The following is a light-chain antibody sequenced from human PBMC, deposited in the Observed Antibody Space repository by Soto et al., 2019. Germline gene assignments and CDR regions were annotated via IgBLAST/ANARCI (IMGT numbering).Light chain of an antibody. J-gene: IGKJ1*01. Sequence: EILLTQSPGPLSLSPGERATLSCRASPSVSSSYLAWYQQKPGQAPRLLIYGASSRATGIPDRFSGSGSGTDFTLTISRLEPEDFAVYYCQQYGSSPQTFGQGTKVDI. CDR3: QQYGSSPQT. V-gene: IGKV3-20*01. CDR1: PSVSSSY. CDR2: GAS.